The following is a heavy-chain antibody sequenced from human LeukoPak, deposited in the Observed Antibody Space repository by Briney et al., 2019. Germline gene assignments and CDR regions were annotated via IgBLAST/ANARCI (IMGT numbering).Heavy chain of an antibody. D-gene: IGHD3-3*01. J-gene: IGHJ3*02. CDR3: ARELTIFGIVIQRYDAFDI. CDR2: ISFDGSIQ. V-gene: IGHV3-30-3*01. Sequence: GGSLRLSCAASGFTFSSYSLHWVRQAPGKGLEWVAVISFDGSIQKYADSVRGRFTISRDNSKNTLYLQMNSLRAEDTAVYYCARELTIFGIVIQRYDAFDIWGQGTMVTVST. CDR1: GFTFSSYS.